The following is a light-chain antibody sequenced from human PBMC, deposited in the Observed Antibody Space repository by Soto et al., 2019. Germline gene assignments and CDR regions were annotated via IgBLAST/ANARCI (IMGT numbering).Light chain of an antibody. Sequence: QSVLTQPASVSGSPGQSLTISCTGTNNDVGSYNLVTWYQHHPGEAPKLLIFEVNKRPSAVSTRFSASKSGSTASLTISGLQVEDEADYYCCSYAGGGTWVFGGETKLTVL. CDR1: NNDVGSYNL. CDR2: EVN. V-gene: IGLV2-23*02. J-gene: IGLJ3*02. CDR3: CSYAGGGTWV.